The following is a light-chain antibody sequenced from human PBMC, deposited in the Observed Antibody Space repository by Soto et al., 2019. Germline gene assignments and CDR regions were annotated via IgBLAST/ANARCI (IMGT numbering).Light chain of an antibody. V-gene: IGLV1-40*01. Sequence: QSVLTQPPSVSGAPGQRVTISCTGSSSNIGAGYDVHWYQQLPGTAPKLLIYGNSNRPSGVPDRFSGSKSGTSASLAITGLQAEEEADYSCQSYDSSLSGFVVFGGGTKLTVL. J-gene: IGLJ2*01. CDR1: SSNIGAGYD. CDR3: QSYDSSLSGFVV. CDR2: GNS.